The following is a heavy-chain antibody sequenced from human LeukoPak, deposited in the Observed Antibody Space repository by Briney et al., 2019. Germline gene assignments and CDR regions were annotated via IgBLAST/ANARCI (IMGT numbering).Heavy chain of an antibody. CDR2: IIPIFGTA. J-gene: IGHJ4*02. CDR3: ARFYDSSGYLDY. D-gene: IGHD3-22*01. V-gene: IGHV1-69*13. Sequence: SVKVSCKASGYTFTGYYMHWVRQAPGQGLEWMGGIIPIFGTANYAQKFQGRVTITADESTSTAYMELSSLRSEDTAVYYCARFYDSSGYLDYWGQGTLVTVSS. CDR1: GYTFTGYY.